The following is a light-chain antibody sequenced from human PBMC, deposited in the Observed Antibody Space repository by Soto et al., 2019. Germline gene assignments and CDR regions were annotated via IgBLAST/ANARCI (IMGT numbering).Light chain of an antibody. J-gene: IGKJ5*01. Sequence: EIVLTQSPGTLSLSPGERATLSCRASQTITTLAWYQRKPGQAPRLLIYGTSNRATGIPDRVSGSGSGADFTLTISGLEPEDFAVYYCQHYGGSPPITFGQGTLLEIK. CDR1: QTITT. CDR3: QHYGGSPPIT. CDR2: GTS. V-gene: IGKV3-20*01.